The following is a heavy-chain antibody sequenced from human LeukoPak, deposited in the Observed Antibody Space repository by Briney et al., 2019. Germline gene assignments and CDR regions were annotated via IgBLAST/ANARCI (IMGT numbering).Heavy chain of an antibody. CDR2: IIPILGIA. J-gene: IGHJ6*03. Sequence: SVKVSCKASGGTFSSYAISWVRQAPGQGLEWMGRIIPILGIANYAQKFQGRVTITADKSTSTAYMELSSLRSEDTAVYYCARSPCGESSTSCLGYYYMDVWGKGTTVTVSS. CDR3: ARSPCGESSTSCLGYYYMDV. D-gene: IGHD2-2*01. CDR1: GGTFSSYA. V-gene: IGHV1-69*04.